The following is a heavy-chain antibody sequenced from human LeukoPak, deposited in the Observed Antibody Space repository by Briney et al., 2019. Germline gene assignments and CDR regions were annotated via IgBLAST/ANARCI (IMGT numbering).Heavy chain of an antibody. CDR2: IYYSGST. D-gene: IGHD1-26*01. Sequence: PSETLSLTCTVSGGSISSYYWSWIRQPPGKVLEWIGYIYYSGSTNYNPSLKSRVTISVDTSKNQFSLKLSSVTAADTAVYYCARMVGWGARRYYYYYMDVWGKGTTVTISS. V-gene: IGHV4-59*01. CDR1: GGSISSYY. CDR3: ARMVGWGARRYYYYYMDV. J-gene: IGHJ6*03.